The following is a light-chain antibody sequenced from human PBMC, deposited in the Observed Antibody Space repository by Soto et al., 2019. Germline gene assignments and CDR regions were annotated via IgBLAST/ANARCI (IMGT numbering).Light chain of an antibody. Sequence: DIQMTQSPSTLSASVGDRVTITCRASQSISSWLAWYQQKPGKAPKLLIYDASSLESVVPSRFSGSGSGTEFTLTISSLKPDDFATYYCQQYQSYSRTFGQGTKVEIK. V-gene: IGKV1-5*01. CDR1: QSISSW. CDR3: QQYQSYSRT. J-gene: IGKJ1*01. CDR2: DAS.